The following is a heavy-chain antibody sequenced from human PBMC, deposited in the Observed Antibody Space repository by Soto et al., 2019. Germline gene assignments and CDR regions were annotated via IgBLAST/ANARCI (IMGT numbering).Heavy chain of an antibody. CDR2: ISYDGSNK. CDR1: GLTFSGYV. J-gene: IGHJ6*02. Sequence: LRLSCAASGLTFSGYVLHWVRQAPGKGLEWVAVISYDGSNKYYADSVKGRFTISRDNSKNTLYLQMSSLRVEDTAVYYCARELFPRRNIFVVVAATSGMDVWGQGTTVTVSS. CDR3: ARELFPRRNIFVVVAATSGMDV. D-gene: IGHD2-15*01. V-gene: IGHV3-30-3*01.